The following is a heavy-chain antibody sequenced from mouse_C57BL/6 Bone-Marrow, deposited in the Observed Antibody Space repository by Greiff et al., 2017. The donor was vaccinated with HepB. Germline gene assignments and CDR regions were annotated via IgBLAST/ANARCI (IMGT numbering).Heavy chain of an antibody. V-gene: IGHV1-5*01. CDR2: IYPGNSDT. J-gene: IGHJ2*01. D-gene: IGHD1-1*01. CDR3: TRGETTVVAPYYFDY. CDR1: GYTFTSYW. Sequence: EVQLQQSGTVLARPGASVKMSCKTSGYTFTSYWMHWVKQRPGQGLEWIGAIYPGNSDTSYNQKFKGKAKLTAVTSASTAYMELSSLTNEDSAVYYCTRGETTVVAPYYFDYWGQGTTLTVSS.